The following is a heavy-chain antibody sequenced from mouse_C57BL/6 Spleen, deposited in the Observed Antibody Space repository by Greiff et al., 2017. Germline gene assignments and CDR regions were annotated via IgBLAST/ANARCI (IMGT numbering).Heavy chain of an antibody. CDR3: AREAEYYGSSFDY. D-gene: IGHD1-1*01. Sequence: LQESGPGLVKPSQSLSLTCSVTGYSITSGYYWNWIRQFPGNKLEWMGYISYDGSNNYNPSLKNRISITRDTSKNQFFLKLNSVTTEDTATDYGAREAEYYGSSFDYWGQGTTLTVSS. CDR1: GYSITSGYY. J-gene: IGHJ2*01. CDR2: ISYDGSN. V-gene: IGHV3-6*01.